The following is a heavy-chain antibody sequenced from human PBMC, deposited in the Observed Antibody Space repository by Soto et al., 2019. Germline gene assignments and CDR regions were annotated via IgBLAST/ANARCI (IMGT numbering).Heavy chain of an antibody. D-gene: IGHD3-16*02. CDR3: AREGGGYRFDP. CDR1: VSFGTYY. CDR2: IFSSEHF. V-gene: IGHV4-59*01. Sequence: QVQLQESGPGLVQPSETLSLTCVGVSFGTYYWSWIRQPPGKGLEWLGYIFSSEHFKYNPSLKSRLTISVDPANNHVSLRLTSCTAADTAGYYWAREGGGYRFDPWGQGTLVTVSS. J-gene: IGHJ5*02.